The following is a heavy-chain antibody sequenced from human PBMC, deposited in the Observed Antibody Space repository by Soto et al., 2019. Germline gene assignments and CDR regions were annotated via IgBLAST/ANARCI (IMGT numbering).Heavy chain of an antibody. D-gene: IGHD2-21*01. Sequence: SETLSLTCTVSGGSISSYYWSWIRQPPGKGLEWIGYIYYSGSTKYNPSLKSRVSISVDTSKNQLSLKLTSVNAADMAVYYCTRGGDAYTNGPWGQGTLVTVSS. CDR1: GGSISSYY. J-gene: IGHJ5*02. V-gene: IGHV4-59*01. CDR2: IYYSGST. CDR3: TRGGDAYTNGP.